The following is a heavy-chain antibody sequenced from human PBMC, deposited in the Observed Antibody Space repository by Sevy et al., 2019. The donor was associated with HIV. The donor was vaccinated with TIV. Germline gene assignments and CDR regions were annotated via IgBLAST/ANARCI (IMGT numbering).Heavy chain of an antibody. CDR3: ARVFYGGNRDDAFDI. J-gene: IGHJ3*02. Sequence: GGSLRLSCAASGFTFSSHEMNWVRQAPGKGLEWVSYITSSGSTMYYADSVKGRFTISRDNAKKSLYLQMNRLRAEDTAIYYWARVFYGGNRDDAFDIWGQGTMVTVSS. V-gene: IGHV3-48*03. CDR1: GFTFSSHE. D-gene: IGHD4-17*01. CDR2: ITSSGSTM.